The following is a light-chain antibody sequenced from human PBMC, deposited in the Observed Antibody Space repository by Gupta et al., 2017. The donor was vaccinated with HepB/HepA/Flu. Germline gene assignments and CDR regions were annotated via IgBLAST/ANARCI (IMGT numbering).Light chain of an antibody. CDR1: SSNIGAGYD. V-gene: IGLV1-40*01. CDR3: QSYDSSLSGSV. Sequence: QSLLPQPPSVSAAPGQRVTISCTGSSSNIGAGYDVHWYQQLPGTAPKLLIYGNSNRPSGVPDRFSGSKSGTSASLAITGLQAEDEADYYCQSYDSSLSGSVFGGGTKLTVL. CDR2: GNS. J-gene: IGLJ3*02.